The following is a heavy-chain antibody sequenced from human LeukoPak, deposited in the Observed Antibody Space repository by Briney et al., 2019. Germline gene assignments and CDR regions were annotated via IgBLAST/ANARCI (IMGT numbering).Heavy chain of an antibody. J-gene: IGHJ3*02. V-gene: IGHV3-48*01. Sequence: GGSLRLSCAASGFTFTSYTMNWVRQAPGKGLEWLSYIYVGGSTTWYADSVKGRFTISSDNAKNSLYLQMDSLRAEDTAVYYCARDKDYVFDMWGQGTMVTVSS. CDR2: IYVGGSTT. CDR1: GFTFTSYT. CDR3: ARDKDYVFDM. D-gene: IGHD3-16*01.